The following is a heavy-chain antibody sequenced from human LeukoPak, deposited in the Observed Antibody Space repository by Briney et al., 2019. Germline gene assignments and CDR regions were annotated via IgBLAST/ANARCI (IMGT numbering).Heavy chain of an antibody. CDR2: IWYDGSNK. J-gene: IGHJ4*02. Sequence: PGGSLRLSCAASGFTFSSYGMHWVRQAPGKGLGWVAVIWYDGSNKYNADSVKGRFTISRDNSKNTLYLQMNSLRAEDTAVYYCARAAGTTVVTPGIDYWGQGTLVTVSS. V-gene: IGHV3-33*01. D-gene: IGHD4-23*01. CDR3: ARAAGTTVVTPGIDY. CDR1: GFTFSSYG.